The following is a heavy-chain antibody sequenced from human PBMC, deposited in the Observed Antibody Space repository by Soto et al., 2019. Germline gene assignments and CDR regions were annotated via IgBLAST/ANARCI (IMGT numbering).Heavy chain of an antibody. Sequence: QVTLKESGPVLVKPTETLTLTCTVSGFSLSNARMGVSWIRQPPGKALEWLAHIFSNDEKSYSTSLKSRLTISKDTSKSQVVLNMANMDPVDTATYYCARIRGDGYNRDLYYFDYWGQGTLVTVSS. CDR3: ARIRGDGYNRDLYYFDY. J-gene: IGHJ4*02. CDR1: GFSLSNARMG. CDR2: IFSNDEK. V-gene: IGHV2-26*01. D-gene: IGHD5-12*01.